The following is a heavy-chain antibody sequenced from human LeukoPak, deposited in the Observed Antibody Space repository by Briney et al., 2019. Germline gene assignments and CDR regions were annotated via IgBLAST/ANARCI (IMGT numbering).Heavy chain of an antibody. CDR1: GGAISTYY. D-gene: IGHD6-19*01. CDR3: ARAQGYSSGWDFQH. Sequence: SETLSLTCTVSGGAISTYYWSWIRQTPGMGLEWIGYIYYTGSTNYNPSLKSRVTISVDASKNQFSLKMSSMTAADTAVYYCARAQGYSSGWDFQHWGQGTLVTVSS. J-gene: IGHJ1*01. V-gene: IGHV4-59*01. CDR2: IYYTGST.